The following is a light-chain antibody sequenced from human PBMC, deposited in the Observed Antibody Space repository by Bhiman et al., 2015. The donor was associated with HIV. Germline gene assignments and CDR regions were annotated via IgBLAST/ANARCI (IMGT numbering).Light chain of an antibody. CDR1: SSNIGAGYD. CDR2: AYT. Sequence: QSVLTQPPSMSGAPGQRVTISCTGNSSNIGAGYDVHWYQHLPGTAPKVLIYAYTNRPSGVSDRVSGSKSGTSASLAITGLRADDEADYYCQSYDISLSRYVFGTGSKVTVL. CDR3: QSYDISLSRYV. V-gene: IGLV1-40*01. J-gene: IGLJ1*01.